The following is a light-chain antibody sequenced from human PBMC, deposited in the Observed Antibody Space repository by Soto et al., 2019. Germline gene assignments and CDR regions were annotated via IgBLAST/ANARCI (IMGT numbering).Light chain of an antibody. Sequence: EIVLTQSPGTLSLSPGERATLSCRASQSVSSSYLAWHQQKPGQAPRLLIYGASSRATGIPDRFSGSGSGTDFTLTISRLEPEDFAVYYCQQYDSSPLTFGRGTKVEIK. CDR2: GAS. J-gene: IGKJ4*01. CDR1: QSVSSSY. CDR3: QQYDSSPLT. V-gene: IGKV3-20*01.